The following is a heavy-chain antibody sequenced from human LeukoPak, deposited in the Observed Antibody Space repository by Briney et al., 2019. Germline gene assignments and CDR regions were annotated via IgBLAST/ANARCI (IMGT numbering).Heavy chain of an antibody. D-gene: IGHD3-22*01. CDR1: GFPFDDYG. Sequence: GSLSLSCAASGFPFDDYGMSWVRQAPGKGLEWVSGITWNGDTTGYADSVKGRFAISRDNSKNTLYLQMNSLRAEDTAVYYCATKRTHYYDSSGYPRSQSYFDYWGQGTLVTVSS. CDR2: ITWNGDTT. V-gene: IGHV3-20*04. J-gene: IGHJ4*02. CDR3: ATKRTHYYDSSGYPRSQSYFDY.